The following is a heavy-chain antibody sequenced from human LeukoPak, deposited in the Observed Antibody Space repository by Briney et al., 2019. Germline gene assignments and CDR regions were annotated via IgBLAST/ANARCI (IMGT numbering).Heavy chain of an antibody. J-gene: IGHJ4*02. V-gene: IGHV4-31*03. Sequence: SQTLSLTCTVSGGSISSGGYYWSWIRQHPGKGLEWIGYIYYSGSTYYNPSLKSRVTISVDTSKNQFSLKLSSVTAADTAVYYCARLRGNLYYFDYWGQGTLVTVSS. CDR2: IYYSGST. D-gene: IGHD1-14*01. CDR3: ARLRGNLYYFDY. CDR1: GGSISSGGYY.